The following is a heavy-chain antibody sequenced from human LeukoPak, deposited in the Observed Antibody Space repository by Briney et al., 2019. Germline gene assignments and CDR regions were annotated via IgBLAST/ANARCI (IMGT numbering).Heavy chain of an antibody. V-gene: IGHV3-7*01. CDR2: IKQDGSEK. CDR3: ARDTWGSLDY. CDR1: GFTFSTYW. J-gene: IGHJ4*02. D-gene: IGHD7-27*01. Sequence: GGSLRLSCAASGFTFSTYWMTWVRQAPGKGLEWVANIKQDGSEKYYVDSVKGRFTISRDNGRNSLYLQMNSLRAEDTAVYYCARDTWGSLDYWGQGTLVTVSS.